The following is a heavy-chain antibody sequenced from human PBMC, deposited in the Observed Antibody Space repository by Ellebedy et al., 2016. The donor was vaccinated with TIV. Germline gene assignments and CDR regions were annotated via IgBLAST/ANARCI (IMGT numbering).Heavy chain of an antibody. J-gene: IGHJ6*02. V-gene: IGHV1-69*13. CDR2: IIPNFGTP. Sequence: SVKVSCKSSGGTFNNYDINWVRQAPGKGLEWMGGIIPNFGTPNYAQKFQGRVTITADESTSTAYMELSSLRSEDTAVYYCARDPSTDQYYGMDVWGQGTTVIVSS. D-gene: IGHD2-21*02. CDR3: ARDPSTDQYYGMDV. CDR1: GGTFNNYD.